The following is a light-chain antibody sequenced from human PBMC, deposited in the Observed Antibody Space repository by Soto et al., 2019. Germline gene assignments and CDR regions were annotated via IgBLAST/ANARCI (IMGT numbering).Light chain of an antibody. V-gene: IGKV1-9*01. CDR2: AAS. CDR3: QQLNSYPLT. Sequence: DIQLTQSPSFLSASVGDRVTITCRASQGISSYLAWYQQKPGKAPKLLIYAASTLQSGVPSRLSGSGSGTEFTLTISSXQPEDFATYYCQQLNSYPLTFGGGTKVDIK. CDR1: QGISSY. J-gene: IGKJ4*01.